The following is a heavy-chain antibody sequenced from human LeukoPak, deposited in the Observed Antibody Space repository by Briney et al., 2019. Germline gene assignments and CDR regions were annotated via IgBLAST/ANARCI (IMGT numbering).Heavy chain of an antibody. Sequence: ASVRVSCKASGYTFTSYYMHWVRQAPGQGLEWMGIINPSGGSTSYAQKFQGRVTMTRDTSTSTVYMELSSLRSEDTAVYYCAREAIGGYFDYWGQGTLVTVSS. V-gene: IGHV1-46*01. J-gene: IGHJ4*02. CDR2: INPSGGST. D-gene: IGHD2-2*02. CDR3: AREAIGGYFDY. CDR1: GYTFTSYY.